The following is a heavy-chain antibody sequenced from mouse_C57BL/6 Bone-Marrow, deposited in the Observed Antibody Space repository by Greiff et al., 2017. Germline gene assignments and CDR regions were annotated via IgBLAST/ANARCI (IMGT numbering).Heavy chain of an antibody. CDR3: ARDPLDGNYDY. V-gene: IGHV5-6*01. Sequence: EVQGVESGGDLVKPGGSLKLSCAASGFTFSSYGMSWVRQTPDKRLEWVATISSGGSYTYYPDSVKGRFTIARDNAKNTLYLQMSSLKSEDTAMYDCARDPLDGNYDYWGQGTTLTVSS. CDR2: ISSGGSYT. J-gene: IGHJ2*01. CDR1: GFTFSSYG. D-gene: IGHD2-1*01.